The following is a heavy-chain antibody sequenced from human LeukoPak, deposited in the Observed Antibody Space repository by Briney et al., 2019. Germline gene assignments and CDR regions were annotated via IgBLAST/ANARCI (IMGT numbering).Heavy chain of an antibody. Sequence: SETLSPTCAVYGGSFSGSYWSWIRQPPGKGLEWIGEINHSGSTIYNPSLKSRVTISLDMSKNQISLKLNSVTAADTAIFYCARHFSLSGGPSAAFDPWGQGTLVTVSS. CDR3: ARHFSLSGGPSAAFDP. V-gene: IGHV4-34*01. CDR1: GGSFSGSY. CDR2: INHSGST. D-gene: IGHD3-10*01. J-gene: IGHJ5*02.